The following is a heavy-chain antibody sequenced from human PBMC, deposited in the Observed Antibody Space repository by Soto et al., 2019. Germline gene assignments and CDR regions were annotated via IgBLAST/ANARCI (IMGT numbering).Heavy chain of an antibody. D-gene: IGHD6-13*01. Sequence: SETLSLTCAVYGGSFSGYYWSWIRQPPGKGLEWFGEINHSGSTIYNPSLKSRVTISVDTSKNLFSLKLSSLTAADTVFFYCARGTEGGIAAAGPYFDYWGQGTLVTVSS. CDR2: INHSGST. J-gene: IGHJ4*02. CDR3: ARGTEGGIAAAGPYFDY. V-gene: IGHV4-34*01. CDR1: GGSFSGYY.